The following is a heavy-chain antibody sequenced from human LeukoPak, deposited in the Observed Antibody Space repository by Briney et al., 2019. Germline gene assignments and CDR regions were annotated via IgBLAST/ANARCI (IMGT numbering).Heavy chain of an antibody. D-gene: IGHD3-10*01. J-gene: IGHJ4*02. V-gene: IGHV3-23*01. CDR1: GFTFSSYA. CDR2: IIGSGGST. Sequence: PGGSLRLTCAASGFTFSSYAMSWVRQAPGKGLEWVSAIIGSGGSTYYADSVKGRFTISRDNSKNTLYLQMNSLRAEDTAVYYCAKDYYGSGSLYWTGFDYWGQGTLVTVSS. CDR3: AKDYYGSGSLYWTGFDY.